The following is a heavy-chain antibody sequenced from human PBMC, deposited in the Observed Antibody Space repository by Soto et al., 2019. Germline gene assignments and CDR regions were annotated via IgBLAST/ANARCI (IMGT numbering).Heavy chain of an antibody. Sequence: QVQLVQSGAEVKKPGASVTVSCKTSGYTFTNNGINWVRQAPGQGLEWMGWISGYNGNTAYAQKLQGRVTMTTDTFTSTAYMELRSLRSDDTAVYYCARGSTHYGMDVWGQGTTVTVSS. CDR2: ISGYNGNT. CDR1: GYTFTNNG. D-gene: IGHD1-1*01. J-gene: IGHJ6*02. CDR3: ARGSTHYGMDV. V-gene: IGHV1-18*04.